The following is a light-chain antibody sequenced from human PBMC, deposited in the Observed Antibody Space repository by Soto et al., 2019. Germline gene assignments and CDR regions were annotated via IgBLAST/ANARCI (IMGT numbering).Light chain of an antibody. J-gene: IGLJ2*01. V-gene: IGLV2-14*01. Sequence: QSVLTQPAYVSGYPGQSITISCTGTSSDVGGYNYVSWYQQHPGKAPKLMIYDVSNRPSGVSNRFSGSKSGNTASLTISGLQAEDEADYYCSSYTSSSTLVVFGGGTKVTVL. CDR1: SSDVGGYNY. CDR2: DVS. CDR3: SSYTSSSTLVV.